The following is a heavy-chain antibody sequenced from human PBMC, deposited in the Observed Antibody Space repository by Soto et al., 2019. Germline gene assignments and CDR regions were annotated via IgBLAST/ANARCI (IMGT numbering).Heavy chain of an antibody. D-gene: IGHD3-22*01. CDR3: AVDGSGCRAYFQH. CDR1: GFTFTDYY. J-gene: IGHJ1*01. CDR2: ISSTGSYT. Sequence: QVQLVESGGGLVKPGGSLRLSCAASGFTFTDYYMSWIRQAPGKGLEWLSYISSTGSYTNYADSVRGRFTISRDNANNSLYQQMNSLRAEDSAVYYCAVDGSGCRAYFQHWGQGTLVTVSS. V-gene: IGHV3-11*05.